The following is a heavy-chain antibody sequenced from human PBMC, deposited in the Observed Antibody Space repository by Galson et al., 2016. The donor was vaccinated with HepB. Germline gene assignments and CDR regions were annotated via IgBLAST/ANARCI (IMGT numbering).Heavy chain of an antibody. Sequence: SLRLSCAASGFSFSSDWMIWVRQAPGEGLEWVANINQDGSEKYYVDSVKGRFTISRDNAQNSLYLQMNSLRVEDTAVYYCAEARGWGQGTLVTVSS. CDR1: GFSFSSDW. D-gene: IGHD3-10*01. J-gene: IGHJ4*02. V-gene: IGHV3-7*01. CDR3: AEARG. CDR2: INQDGSEK.